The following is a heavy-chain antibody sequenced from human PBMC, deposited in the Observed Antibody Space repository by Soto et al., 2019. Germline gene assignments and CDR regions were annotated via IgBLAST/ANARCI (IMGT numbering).Heavy chain of an antibody. CDR3: ARVGRVAEVDYYYGMDV. CDR1: GYTFTSYY. J-gene: IGHJ6*02. V-gene: IGHV1-46*01. CDR2: INPSGGST. D-gene: IGHD5-12*01. Sequence: EASVKVSCKASGYTFTSYYMHWVRQAPGQGLEWMGIINPSGGSTSYAQKFQGRVTMTRDTSTSTVYMELSSLRSEDTAVYYCARVGRVAEVDYYYGMDVWGQGTTVTVSS.